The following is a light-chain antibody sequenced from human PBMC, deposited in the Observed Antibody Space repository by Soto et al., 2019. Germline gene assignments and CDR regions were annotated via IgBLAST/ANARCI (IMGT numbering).Light chain of an antibody. CDR1: SSDVDDYNY. CDR3: CSYGGTFYV. J-gene: IGLJ1*01. V-gene: IGLV2-11*01. CDR2: DVS. Sequence: VLTQPGSVSGSPGQSVTISCTGTSSDVDDYNYVSWFQQHPGKAPKLMIYDVSERPSGVPDRFSGSKSGNTASLTISGLQAEDEADYYCCSYGGTFYVFGTGTKVTVL.